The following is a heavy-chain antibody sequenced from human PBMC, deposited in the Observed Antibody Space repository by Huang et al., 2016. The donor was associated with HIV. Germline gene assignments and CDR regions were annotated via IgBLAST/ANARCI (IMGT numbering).Heavy chain of an antibody. J-gene: IGHJ4*02. CDR2: INPSSSIT. CDR3: ARDKYDILTGYYPFDY. D-gene: IGHD3-9*01. Sequence: QVRLVQSGAEVRKPGASVKISCKASGYTFTTYYIHWVRQAPGHGLEWMGTINPSSSITTYPQNFQVRLTRTRDTSTSTCYMELSNLISEDTAFYYCARDKYDILTGYYPFDYWGQATLVSVSS. CDR1: GYTFTTYY. V-gene: IGHV1-46*01.